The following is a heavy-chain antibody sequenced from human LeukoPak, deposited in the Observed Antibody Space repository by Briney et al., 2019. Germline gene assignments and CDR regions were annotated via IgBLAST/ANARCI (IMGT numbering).Heavy chain of an antibody. CDR3: ARLYCTNGVCPYFDY. D-gene: IGHD2-8*01. J-gene: IGHJ4*02. Sequence: SETLSLTCAVYGGSFSGYYWSWIRQPPGKGLEWIGEINHSGSTNYNPSLKSRVTISVDTSKNQFSLKLSSVTAADTAVYYCARLYCTNGVCPYFDYWGQGTLVTVSS. V-gene: IGHV4-34*01. CDR2: INHSGST. CDR1: GGSFSGYY.